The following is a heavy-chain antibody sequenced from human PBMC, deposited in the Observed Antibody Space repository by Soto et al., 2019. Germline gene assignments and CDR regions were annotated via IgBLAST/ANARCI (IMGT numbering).Heavy chain of an antibody. Sequence: SSETLSLTCTVSGGSISSGGYYWSWIRQHPGKGLEWIGYIYYSGSTYYNPSLKSRVTISVDTSKNQFSLKLSSVTAADTAVYYCARSYSSPSLPKFDYWGQGTLVTVSS. V-gene: IGHV4-31*03. J-gene: IGHJ4*02. CDR1: GGSISSGGYY. CDR3: ARSYSSPSLPKFDY. CDR2: IYYSGST. D-gene: IGHD6-13*01.